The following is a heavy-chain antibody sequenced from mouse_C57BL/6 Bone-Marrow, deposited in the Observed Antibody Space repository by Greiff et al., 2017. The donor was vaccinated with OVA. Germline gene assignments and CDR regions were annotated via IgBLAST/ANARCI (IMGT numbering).Heavy chain of an antibody. J-gene: IGHJ1*03. CDR3: ARRGSTKDWYFDV. V-gene: IGHV1-31*01. CDR2: FYPYNGVS. CDR1: GYSFTGYY. Sequence: EVQLQESGPELVKPGASVSISCKASGYSFTGYYMHWVKPSHGNILDWIGYFYPYNGVSSYNPKFKGKATLTVDKSSSTAYMELRSLTSEDSAVYYCARRGSTKDWYFDVWGTGTTVTVSS. D-gene: IGHD2-1*01.